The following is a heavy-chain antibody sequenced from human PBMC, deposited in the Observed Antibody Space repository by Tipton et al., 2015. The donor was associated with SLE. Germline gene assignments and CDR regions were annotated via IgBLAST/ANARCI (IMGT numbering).Heavy chain of an antibody. CDR1: GDSISSYY. D-gene: IGHD3-16*01. Sequence: TLSLTCSVSGDSISSYYWSWIRQPPGKGLEWIGNIYDSGSPNYNPSLKSRVTISVDTSKNQFSLKLSSVTAADTALYFCARYSAGGYFDYWGQGTLVTVSS. CDR2: IYDSGSP. V-gene: IGHV4-59*07. J-gene: IGHJ4*02. CDR3: ARYSAGGYFDY.